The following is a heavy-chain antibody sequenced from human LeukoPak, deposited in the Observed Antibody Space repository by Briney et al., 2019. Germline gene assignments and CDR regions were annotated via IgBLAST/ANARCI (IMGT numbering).Heavy chain of an antibody. Sequence: PGGSLRLSCAPSGFTFSDYYMSWLRQAPGKGLEWVSYISSSGTTTHYADSVKGRFTISRDNAKNSLYLQMNSLRAEHTAVYYCAKRSGSYGPLFDYWGQGTLVTVSS. CDR3: AKRSGSYGPLFDY. J-gene: IGHJ4*02. CDR1: GFTFSDYY. D-gene: IGHD5-18*01. V-gene: IGHV3-11*04. CDR2: ISSSGTTT.